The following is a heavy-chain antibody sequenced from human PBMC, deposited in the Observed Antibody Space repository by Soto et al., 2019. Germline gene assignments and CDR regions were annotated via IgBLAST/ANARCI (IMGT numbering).Heavy chain of an antibody. CDR1: GFTVSSNY. CDR2: IYSGGST. V-gene: IGHV3-66*01. D-gene: IGHD3-22*01. CDR3: ARETHTMIVSRGDAFDI. J-gene: IGHJ3*02. Sequence: EVQLVESGGGLVQPGGSLRLSCAASGFTVSSNYMSWVRQAPGKGLEWVSVIYSGGSTYYADSVKGRFTISRDNSKNTLYLKMHRLRAEDTAVYYCARETHTMIVSRGDAFDIWGQGTMVTVSS.